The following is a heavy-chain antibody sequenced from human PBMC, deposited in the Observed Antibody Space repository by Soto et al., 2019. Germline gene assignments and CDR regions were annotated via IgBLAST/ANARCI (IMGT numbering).Heavy chain of an antibody. CDR1: GGSISSYY. CDR2: IYYSGST. CDR3: ARAPSYDYIWGSYRRNYYYYMDV. V-gene: IGHV4-59*01. Sequence: SETLSLTCTVSGGSISSYYWSWIRQPPGKGLEWIGYIYYSGSTNYNPSLKSRVTISVDTSKNQFSLKLSPVTAADTAVYYCARAPSYDYIWGSYRRNYYYYMDVWGKGTTVTVSS. D-gene: IGHD3-16*02. J-gene: IGHJ6*03.